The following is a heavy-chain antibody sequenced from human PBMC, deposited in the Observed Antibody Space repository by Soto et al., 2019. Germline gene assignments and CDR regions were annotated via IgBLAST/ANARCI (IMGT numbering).Heavy chain of an antibody. J-gene: IGHJ6*02. V-gene: IGHV4-59*01. CDR1: GGSITSSY. CDR3: ARGEDAFFYYGLDV. Sequence: PSETLSLTCTVSGGSITSSYWRWMRRPPGKGLEWIAYIYDTGISGYTPSTSYNPSLKSRVTMSVDTSKSQFSLKLTSVTAADTAVYYCARGEDAFFYYGLDVWGQGITVTVSS. CDR2: IYDTGISGYTPST.